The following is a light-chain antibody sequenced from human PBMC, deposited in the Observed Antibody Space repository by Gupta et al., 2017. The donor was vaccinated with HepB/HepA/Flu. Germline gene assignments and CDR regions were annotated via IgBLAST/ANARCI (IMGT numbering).Light chain of an antibody. CDR1: QNINSDL. J-gene: IGKJ1*01. CDR3: QQYGGSPRT. CDR2: GAS. V-gene: IGKV3-20*01. Sequence: EIVLTQSPGILSLSPGERATLSCRASQNINSDLVAWYQQKPGQPPRLLIYGASSRATGISDRFSGSGSGTDFTLTISRLDPEDFAVYFCQQYGGSPRTFGQGTKIDVK.